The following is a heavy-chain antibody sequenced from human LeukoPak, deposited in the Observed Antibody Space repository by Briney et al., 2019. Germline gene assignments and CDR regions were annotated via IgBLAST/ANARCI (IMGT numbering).Heavy chain of an antibody. D-gene: IGHD3-22*01. J-gene: IGHJ4*02. Sequence: PGGSLRLSCAASGFTFSSYGMHWVRQAPGKGLEWVAVIWYDGSNKYYADSVKGRFTISRDNSKNTLYLQMNRLRAEDTAVYYCAKDWRYYDSSGYPDYWGQGTLVTVSS. V-gene: IGHV3-33*06. CDR2: IWYDGSNK. CDR1: GFTFSSYG. CDR3: AKDWRYYDSSGYPDY.